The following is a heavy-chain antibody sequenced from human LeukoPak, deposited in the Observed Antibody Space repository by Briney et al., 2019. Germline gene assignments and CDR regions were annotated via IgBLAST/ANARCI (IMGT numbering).Heavy chain of an antibody. CDR1: GFTFSSYG. CDR2: IWSDGSYK. V-gene: IGHV3-33*01. Sequence: GRSLRLSCAASGFTFSSYGFHWVRQAPGKGLEWVAVIWSDGSYKYYADSVKGRFTISRDDSKNTLYLQMNSLRAEDTAVYYCASRDYFDYWGQGTLVTVSS. J-gene: IGHJ4*02. CDR3: ASRDYFDY.